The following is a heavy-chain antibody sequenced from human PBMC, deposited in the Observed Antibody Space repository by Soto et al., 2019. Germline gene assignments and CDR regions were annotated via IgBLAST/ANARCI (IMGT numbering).Heavy chain of an antibody. CDR2: IWNDGRNK. J-gene: IGHJ4*02. V-gene: IGHV3-33*01. CDR1: GFTFSSYG. Sequence: GGSLRLSCAASGFTFSSYGMHWVRQAPGKGLEWVAVIWNDGRNKFYADSVKGRFTISRGNSKNTVYLQMSSLRAEDTAVYYCARHSTSWYDFDYWGQGTLVTVSS. CDR3: ARHSTSWYDFDY. D-gene: IGHD6-13*01.